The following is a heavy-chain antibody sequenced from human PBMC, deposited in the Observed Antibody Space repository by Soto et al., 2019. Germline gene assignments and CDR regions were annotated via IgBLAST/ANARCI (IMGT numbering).Heavy chain of an antibody. Sequence: EVQLVESGGGLVQPGGSLRLSCGASGFTFRTYWLSWVRQVPGKGLEWVANINQDGSEENYADSVKGRFTISRDNAKNSLYLEMSSLRAEDTALYYCARDGSTSWYSYDYHGMDVWGQGTTVNVSS. CDR3: ARDGSTSWYSYDYHGMDV. V-gene: IGHV3-7*05. CDR2: INQDGSEE. D-gene: IGHD5-18*01. J-gene: IGHJ6*02. CDR1: GFTFRTYW.